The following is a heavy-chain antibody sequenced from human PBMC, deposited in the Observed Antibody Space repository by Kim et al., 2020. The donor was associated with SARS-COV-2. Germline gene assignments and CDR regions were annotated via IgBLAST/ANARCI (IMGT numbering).Heavy chain of an antibody. CDR3: ASPVGATPPIDAFDI. J-gene: IGHJ3*02. V-gene: IGHV5-51*01. Sequence: PSVQGQVTISADKSISTAYLQWSSLKASDTAMYYCASPVGATPPIDAFDIWGQGTMVTVSS. D-gene: IGHD1-26*01.